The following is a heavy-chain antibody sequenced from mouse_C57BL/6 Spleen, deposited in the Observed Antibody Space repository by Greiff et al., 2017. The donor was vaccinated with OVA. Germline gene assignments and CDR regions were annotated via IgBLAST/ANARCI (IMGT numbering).Heavy chain of an antibody. CDR3: ARESHGYYWYFDV. J-gene: IGHJ1*03. Sequence: VQLQQPGAELVMPGASVKLSCKASGYTFTSYWMHWVKQRPGQGLEWIGEIDPSDSYTNYNQKFKGKSTLTVDKSSSTAYMQLSSLTSEDSAVYYCARESHGYYWYFDVWGTGTTVTVSS. V-gene: IGHV1-69*01. CDR2: IDPSDSYT. D-gene: IGHD2-2*01. CDR1: GYTFTSYW.